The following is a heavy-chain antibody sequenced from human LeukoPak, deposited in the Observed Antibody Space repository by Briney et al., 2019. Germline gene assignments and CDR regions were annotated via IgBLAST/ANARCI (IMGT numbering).Heavy chain of an antibody. CDR1: GGSISSGGYY. Sequence: SETLSLTCTVSGGSISSGGYYWSWIRQPPGNGLELIVYIYHSGSTYYNPSLKSRVTISVDTSKNQFSLKLSSVTAADTAVYYCAKGEGRYCSSTSCYTGLLNWGQGTLVTVSS. V-gene: IGHV4-30-2*01. D-gene: IGHD2-2*02. CDR3: AKGEGRYCSSTSCYTGLLN. J-gene: IGHJ4*02. CDR2: IYHSGST.